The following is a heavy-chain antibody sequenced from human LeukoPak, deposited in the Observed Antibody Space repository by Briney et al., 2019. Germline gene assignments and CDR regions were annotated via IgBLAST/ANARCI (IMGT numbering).Heavy chain of an antibody. Sequence: GGSLGLSCAASGFTFSSYGMHWVRQAPGKGLEWVSGISWNSGSIGYADSVKGRFTISRDNAKNSLYLQMNSLRAEDMALYYCAKDRIAVAGLSGAFDIWGQGTMVTVSS. J-gene: IGHJ3*02. CDR1: GFTFSSYG. CDR3: AKDRIAVAGLSGAFDI. D-gene: IGHD6-19*01. V-gene: IGHV3-9*03. CDR2: ISWNSGSI.